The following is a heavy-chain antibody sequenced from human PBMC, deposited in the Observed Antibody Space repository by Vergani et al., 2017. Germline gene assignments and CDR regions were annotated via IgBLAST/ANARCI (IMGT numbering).Heavy chain of an antibody. CDR2: ISSSRSYK. V-gene: IGHV3-21*01. CDR3: ARDQYYDFWSG. CDR1: GFTFSSYS. J-gene: IGHJ4*02. D-gene: IGHD3-3*01. Sequence: EVQLVESGGGLVKPGGSLRLSCAASGFTFSSYSMNWVRQAPGKGLEWVSSISSSRSYKSYADSVKGRFTISRDNAKNSLYLQMNSLRAEDTAMYYCARDQYYDFWSGRGQGTLVTVSS.